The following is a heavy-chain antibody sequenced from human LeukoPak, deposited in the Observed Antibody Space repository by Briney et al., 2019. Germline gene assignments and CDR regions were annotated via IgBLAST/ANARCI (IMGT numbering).Heavy chain of an antibody. CDR2: IIPIFGTA. V-gene: IGHV1-69*13. CDR3: AREAGYCRGGSCGYYYYYGMDV. D-gene: IGHD2-15*01. Sequence: SVKVSCKASGGTFSSYAISWVRQAPGQGLEWMGGIIPIFGTANYAQKFQGRVTITADESTSTAYMELSSLRSEDTAVYYCAREAGYCRGGSCGYYYYYGMDVWGQGTTVTVSS. CDR1: GGTFSSYA. J-gene: IGHJ6*02.